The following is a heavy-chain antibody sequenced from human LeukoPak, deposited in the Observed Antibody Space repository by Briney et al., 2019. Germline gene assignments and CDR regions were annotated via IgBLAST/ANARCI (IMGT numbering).Heavy chain of an antibody. CDR1: GGSISSSSYY. CDR2: INHSGST. CDR3: ARGQYTDTVDY. Sequence: SETLSLTCTVSGGSISSSSYYWGWIRQPPGKGLEWIGEINHSGSTNYNPSLKSRVTISVDTSKNQFSLKLSSVTAADTAVYYCARGQYTDTVDYWGQGTLVTVSS. J-gene: IGHJ4*02. D-gene: IGHD5-18*01. V-gene: IGHV4-39*07.